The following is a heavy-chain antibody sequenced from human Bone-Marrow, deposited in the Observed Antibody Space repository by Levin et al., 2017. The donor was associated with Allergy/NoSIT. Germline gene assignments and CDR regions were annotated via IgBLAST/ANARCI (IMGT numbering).Heavy chain of an antibody. CDR1: GGSISSGDYY. Sequence: PSETLSLTCSVSGGSISSGDYYWSWIRQPPGKGIEWIGYIYHSGSTFYTLPLRSRVTISIDTSKNQFSLKLRSVTAADTAVYFCAGLTSAAAISYFQLWGQGSLVTVSS. V-gene: IGHV4-30-4*01. CDR3: AGLTSAAAISYFQL. CDR2: IYHSGST. D-gene: IGHD2-2*01. J-gene: IGHJ4*02.